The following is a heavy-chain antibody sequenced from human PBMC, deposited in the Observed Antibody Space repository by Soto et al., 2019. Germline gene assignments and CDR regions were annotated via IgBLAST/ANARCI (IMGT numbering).Heavy chain of an antibody. CDR3: ARSRRRSDGYRTPSDY. V-gene: IGHV4-34*01. CDR2: INHSGST. CDR1: GGSFSGYD. Sequence: SETLSLTCAVYGGSFSGYDWSWIRQPPGKGLEWIGEINHSGSTNYNPSLKSRVTISVDTSKNQFSLKLSSVTAADTAVYYCARSRRRSDGYRTPSDYWGQGTLVTVSS. D-gene: IGHD5-12*01. J-gene: IGHJ4*02.